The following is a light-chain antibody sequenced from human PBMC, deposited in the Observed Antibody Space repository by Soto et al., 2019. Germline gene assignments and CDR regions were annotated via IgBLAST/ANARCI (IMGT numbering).Light chain of an antibody. CDR2: DVI. J-gene: IGLJ3*02. V-gene: IGLV2-14*03. Sequence: QSVLTQPASVSGSPGQSITISCTGTSSDVGGYNSVSWYQQHPGKAPKLMIYDVINRPSGVSNRFSGSKSGNTASLTISGLQAEDEDDYYCSSYTSSSTVFARGTKVTVL. CDR1: SSDVGGYNS. CDR3: SSYTSSSTV.